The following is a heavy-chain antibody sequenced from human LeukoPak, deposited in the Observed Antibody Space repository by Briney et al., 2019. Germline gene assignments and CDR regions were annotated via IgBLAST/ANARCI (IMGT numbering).Heavy chain of an antibody. CDR2: IYYSGST. D-gene: IGHD3-22*01. V-gene: IGHV4-59*01. Sequence: SETLSLTCTVSGGSISSYYWSWIRQPPGKGLEWIGYIYYSGSTNYNPSLKSRVTISVDTSKNQFSLKLSSVTAADTAVYYCARWYYYDSSGAVDYWGQGTLVTVSS. J-gene: IGHJ4*02. CDR3: ARWYYYDSSGAVDY. CDR1: GGSISSYY.